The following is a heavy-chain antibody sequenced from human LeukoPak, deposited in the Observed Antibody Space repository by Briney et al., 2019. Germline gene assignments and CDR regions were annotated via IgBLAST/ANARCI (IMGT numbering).Heavy chain of an antibody. D-gene: IGHD2-2*03. CDR1: GYSFATYG. CDR2: IYPDESNI. J-gene: IGHJ4*02. V-gene: IGHV5-51*01. Sequence: GESLKISCKGSGYSFATYGIAWVRQMPGKGLEWMGIIYPDESNIRYSPSFQGQVTISADKSISTAYLQWSSLKASDTAIYYCARPPSRGYSSSFEYWGQGTLVTVSS. CDR3: ARPPSRGYSSSFEY.